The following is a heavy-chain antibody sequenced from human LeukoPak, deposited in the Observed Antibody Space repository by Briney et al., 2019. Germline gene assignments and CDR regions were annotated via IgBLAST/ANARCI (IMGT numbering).Heavy chain of an antibody. CDR3: ARDSPTYYFDY. CDR2: IYSSGSN. J-gene: IGHJ4*02. CDR1: GGSISSGTFS. V-gene: IGHV4-31*03. Sequence: PSQTLSLTCTVSGGSISSGTFSWTWIRQHPGKDLEWIGYIYSSGSNLYNPSLKGRVTISVDTSKNQFSLKLSSVTAADTAVYYCARDSPTYYFDYWGQGTLVTVSS.